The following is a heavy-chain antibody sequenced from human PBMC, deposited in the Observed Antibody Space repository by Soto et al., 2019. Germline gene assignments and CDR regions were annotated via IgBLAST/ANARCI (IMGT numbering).Heavy chain of an antibody. D-gene: IGHD6-13*01. Sequence: DVQLVESGGDLVQPGGSLRLSCAASGFPFISYWMTWVRQAPGKGLEWWAKINEDGSEKNSVDSVKGRFSISRENAKNSLYLQMNSLRAEDTAVYYCARGGSWYGYWGQGTLVNVSS. J-gene: IGHJ4*02. CDR3: ARGGSWYGY. V-gene: IGHV3-7*01. CDR1: GFPFISYW. CDR2: INEDGSEK.